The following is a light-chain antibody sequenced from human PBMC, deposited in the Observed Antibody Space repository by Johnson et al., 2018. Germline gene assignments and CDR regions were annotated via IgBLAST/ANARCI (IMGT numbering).Light chain of an antibody. CDR2: ENN. CDR1: SSNIGNNY. CDR3: GTWDSSPGAGNV. Sequence: QSVLTQPPSVSAAPGQKVTISCSGSSSNIGNNYVSWYQQLPGTAPKLLIYENNKRPSGIPDRFSGSKSGTSATLGITGLQTGDEADYYCGTWDSSPGAGNVFGTGNKVTVL. V-gene: IGLV1-51*02. J-gene: IGLJ1*01.